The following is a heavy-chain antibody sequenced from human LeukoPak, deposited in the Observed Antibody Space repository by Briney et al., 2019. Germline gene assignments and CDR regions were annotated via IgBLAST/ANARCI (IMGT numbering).Heavy chain of an antibody. Sequence: GGSLRLSCAASGFTFSSYSMNWVRQAPGKGLEWVSSISSSSSYIYYADSVKGRFTISRDNAKNSLYLQMNSLRAEDTAVYYCARGRDIVVVPAATIDYWGQGTLVTVSS. J-gene: IGHJ4*02. V-gene: IGHV3-21*01. D-gene: IGHD2-2*01. CDR2: ISSSSSYI. CDR1: GFTFSSYS. CDR3: ARGRDIVVVPAATIDY.